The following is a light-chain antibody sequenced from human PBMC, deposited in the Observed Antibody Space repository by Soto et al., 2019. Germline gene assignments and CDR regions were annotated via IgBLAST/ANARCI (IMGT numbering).Light chain of an antibody. CDR3: QHSYSTLWT. J-gene: IGKJ1*01. CDR2: AAS. Sequence: DIQMTQSPSSLSASVGDRVTITCRASQSISNYLNWYQQKPGKAPKLLIYAASTLKSGVPSRFSSSGSRTDFTLTISRLQPEDFASYYCQHSYSTLWTFGQGTKMEIK. V-gene: IGKV1-39*01. CDR1: QSISNY.